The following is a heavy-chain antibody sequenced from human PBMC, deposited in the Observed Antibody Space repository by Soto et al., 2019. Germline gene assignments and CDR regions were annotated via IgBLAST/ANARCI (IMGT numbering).Heavy chain of an antibody. CDR3: ARVEAVAGIYNYHGLDV. Sequence: QVQLVQSGAEVMKPGSSVKVSCKASGGTFSNYAISWVRQAPGQGLEWMRGIIPIFGTTYYAQKFQGRVTIIADESTTTVYVELSSLRSEDTAMYYCARVEAVAGIYNYHGLDVWGQGTAVSVSS. CDR1: GGTFSNYA. V-gene: IGHV1-69*12. CDR2: IIPIFGTT. J-gene: IGHJ6*02. D-gene: IGHD6-19*01.